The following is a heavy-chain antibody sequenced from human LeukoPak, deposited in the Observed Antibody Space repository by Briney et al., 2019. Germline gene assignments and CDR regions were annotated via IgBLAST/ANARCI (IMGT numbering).Heavy chain of an antibody. Sequence: PGGSLRLSCAASGFTFSNYWMSWVRQAPGKGLEWVANINGDGRDKYYVGSVRGRFTISRDNADNALYLQMNSLRGDDTALYYCARGVDSAIDWWGQGTLVTVSS. D-gene: IGHD3-9*01. J-gene: IGHJ4*02. V-gene: IGHV3-7*01. CDR2: INGDGRDK. CDR1: GFTFSNYW. CDR3: ARGVDSAIDW.